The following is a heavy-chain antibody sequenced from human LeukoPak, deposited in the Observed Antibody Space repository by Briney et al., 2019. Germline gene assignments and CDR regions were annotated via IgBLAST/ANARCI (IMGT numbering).Heavy chain of an antibody. V-gene: IGHV3-21*01. CDR3: ARAGYYDSSGYYYGGGFDY. Sequence: PGGSLRLSCAASGFTFSSYSMNWVRQAPGKGLEWVSSISSSSSYIYYADSVKGRFTISRDNAKNSLYLQMNSLRAEDTAVYYCARAGYYDSSGYYYGGGFDYWGQGTLVTVSS. J-gene: IGHJ4*02. D-gene: IGHD3-22*01. CDR2: ISSSSSYI. CDR1: GFTFSSYS.